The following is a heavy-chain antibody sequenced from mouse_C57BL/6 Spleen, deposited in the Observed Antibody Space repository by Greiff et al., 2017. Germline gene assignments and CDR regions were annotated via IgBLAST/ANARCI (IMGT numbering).Heavy chain of an antibody. Sequence: VQLQQSGPELVKPGASVKISCKASGYTFTDYYMNWVKQRPGKSLEWIGEINPNNGGTSYNQKFKGKATLTVDKSSSTAYMELRSLTSEDSAVYYCARSRGGYYQFAYWGQGTLVTVSA. CDR2: INPNNGGT. V-gene: IGHV1-26*01. CDR1: GYTFTDYY. D-gene: IGHD2-3*01. J-gene: IGHJ3*01. CDR3: ARSRGGYYQFAY.